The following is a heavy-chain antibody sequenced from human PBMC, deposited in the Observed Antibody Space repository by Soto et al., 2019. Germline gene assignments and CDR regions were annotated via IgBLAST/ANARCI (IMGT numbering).Heavy chain of an antibody. V-gene: IGHV3-21*06. J-gene: IGHJ4*02. CDR3: QRDWSYQSL. D-gene: IGHD1-26*01. CDR2: ISSSTSYV. Sequence: PGGSLRLSCAAPGFTFSRYGMNWLRQAPGKGLEWVASISSSTSYVYYADSVKGRFSTSRDNAKNILYLEMYALRTEDKAVYYCQRDWSYQSLWGQGTLVTVSS. CDR1: GFTFSRYG.